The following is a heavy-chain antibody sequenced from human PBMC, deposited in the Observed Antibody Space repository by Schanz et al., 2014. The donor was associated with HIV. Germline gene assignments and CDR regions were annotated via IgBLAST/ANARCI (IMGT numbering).Heavy chain of an antibody. Sequence: QVQLVESGGGMVLPGTSLRLSCAASGGTFSAHAFHWVRQAPGRGLEWVALISHDGSNKYYADSVKGRFTISRDNSKNTLSLQMSSLRAEDTAVYYCAKDMRNYYEWGDWFDPWGQGTLVTVSS. CDR3: AKDMRNYYEWGDWFDP. CDR2: ISHDGSNK. V-gene: IGHV3-30*18. CDR1: GGTFSAHA. J-gene: IGHJ5*02. D-gene: IGHD3-22*01.